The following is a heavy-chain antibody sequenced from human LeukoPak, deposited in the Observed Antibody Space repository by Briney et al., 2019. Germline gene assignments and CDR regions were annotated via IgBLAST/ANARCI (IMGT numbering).Heavy chain of an antibody. Sequence: GGSLRLSCVASGFTLSSYEMNWVRQAPGKGLEWVSYISSSTNTIYYSDSVKGRFTISRDNAKNSLYLQMNSLRAEDTALYYCAREGIAARPGPFDYWGQGTLVTVSS. CDR3: AREGIAARPGPFDY. CDR1: GFTLSSYE. V-gene: IGHV3-48*03. J-gene: IGHJ4*02. CDR2: ISSSTNTI. D-gene: IGHD6-6*01.